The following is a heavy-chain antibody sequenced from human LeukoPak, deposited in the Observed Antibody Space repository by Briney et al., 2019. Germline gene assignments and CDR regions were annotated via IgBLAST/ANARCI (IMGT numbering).Heavy chain of an antibody. CDR2: IRYDGSNK. D-gene: IGHD2-21*01. J-gene: IGHJ4*02. V-gene: IGHV3-30*02. CDR1: GFTFSSYG. CDR3: AKDPGGGDCCVFDY. Sequence: GGSLRLSCAASGFTFSSYGMHWVRQAPGKGLEWVAFIRYDGSNKYYADSVKGRFTISRDNSKNTLYLQMNSLRAEDTAVYHCAKDPGGGDCCVFDYWGQGSLVTVSS.